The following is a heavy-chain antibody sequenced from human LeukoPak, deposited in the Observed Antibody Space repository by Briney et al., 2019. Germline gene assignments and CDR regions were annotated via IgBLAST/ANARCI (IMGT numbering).Heavy chain of an antibody. V-gene: IGHV1-2*06. J-gene: IGHJ4*02. D-gene: IGHD1-7*01. CDR3: ARASWNSPVDY. CDR1: GYTFTGYY. CDR2: INPNSGGT. Sequence: VKVSCKASGYTFTGYYMHWVRQAPGQGLEWMRRINPNSGGTNYAQKFQGRVTMTRDTSISTAYMELSRLRSDDTAVYYCARASWNSPVDYWGQGTLVTVSS.